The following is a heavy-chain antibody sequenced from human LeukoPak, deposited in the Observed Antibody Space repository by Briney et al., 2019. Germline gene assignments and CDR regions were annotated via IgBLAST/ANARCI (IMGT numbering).Heavy chain of an antibody. D-gene: IGHD1-1*01. CDR2: IYYSGST. Sequence: SETLSLTCTVSGGSISTYYWSWIRQPPGKGLEWIGYIYYSGSTNYSPSLKSRVTISIDTSKNQFSLKLSSVTAADTAVYYCARGGGSTGTGDYWGQGTLVTVSS. J-gene: IGHJ4*02. V-gene: IGHV4-59*01. CDR3: ARGGGSTGTGDY. CDR1: GGSISTYY.